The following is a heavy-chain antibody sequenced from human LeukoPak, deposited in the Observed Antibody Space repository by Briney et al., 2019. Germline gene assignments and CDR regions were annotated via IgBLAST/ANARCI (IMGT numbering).Heavy chain of an antibody. Sequence: GGSLRLSCAASGFTVSSNFMSWVRQAPGKGLEWVANIKQDGREKYYVDSVKGRFTISRDNAKNSLYLQMNSLRAEDTAVYYCARVEDYDILTGFDYWGQGTLVTVSS. D-gene: IGHD3-9*01. CDR2: IKQDGREK. CDR3: ARVEDYDILTGFDY. CDR1: GFTVSSNF. V-gene: IGHV3-7*01. J-gene: IGHJ4*02.